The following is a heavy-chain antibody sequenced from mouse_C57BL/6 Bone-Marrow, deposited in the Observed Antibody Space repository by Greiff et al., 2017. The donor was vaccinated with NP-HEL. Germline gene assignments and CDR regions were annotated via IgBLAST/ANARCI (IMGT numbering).Heavy chain of an antibody. CDR2: INYDGSST. Sequence: EVKLMESEGGLVQPGSSMKLSCTASGFTFSDYYMAWVRQVPEKGLEWVANINYDGSSTYYLDSLKSRFIISRDNAKNILYLQMSSLKSEDTATYYCAREDLYYGNSWFAYWGQGTLVTVSA. D-gene: IGHD2-1*01. V-gene: IGHV5-16*01. CDR3: AREDLYYGNSWFAY. J-gene: IGHJ3*01. CDR1: GFTFSDYY.